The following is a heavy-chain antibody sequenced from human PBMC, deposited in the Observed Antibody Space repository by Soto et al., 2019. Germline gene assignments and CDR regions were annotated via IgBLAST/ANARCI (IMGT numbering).Heavy chain of an antibody. CDR2: ISGSGGST. CDR3: AAAQATIFGVVPPYY. V-gene: IGHV3-23*01. J-gene: IGHJ4*02. Sequence: LRLSCAASGFTFSTYAMTWVRQAPGKGLEWVSAISGSGGSTYYADSVKGRFTISRDNSKNPLYLQMNSLRAEDTAVYYCAAAQATIFGVVPPYYWGQGTLVTVSS. CDR1: GFTFSTYA. D-gene: IGHD3-3*01.